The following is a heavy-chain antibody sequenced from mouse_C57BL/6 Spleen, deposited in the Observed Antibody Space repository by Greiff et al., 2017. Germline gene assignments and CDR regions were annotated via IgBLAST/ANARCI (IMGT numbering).Heavy chain of an antibody. Sequence: QVQLQQPGAELVKPGASVKLSCKASGYTFTSYWMQWVKQRPGQGLEWIGEIDPSDSYTNYNQKLKGKATLTVDTSSSTAYMQLSSLTSEDSAVYYCARSFFAYWGQGTLVTVSA. CDR3: ARSFFAY. V-gene: IGHV1-50*01. CDR2: IDPSDSYT. CDR1: GYTFTSYW. J-gene: IGHJ3*01.